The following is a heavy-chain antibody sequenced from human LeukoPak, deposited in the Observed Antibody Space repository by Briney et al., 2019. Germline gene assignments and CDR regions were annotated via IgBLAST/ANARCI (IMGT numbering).Heavy chain of an antibody. D-gene: IGHD1-26*01. CDR3: ARVQAGVGPGH. CDR1: GGSLSGYY. CDR2: INHSGTT. Sequence: SETLSLTCVVYGGSLSGYYWSWIRQPPGKGLEWIGEINHSGTTTHNPSLESRVTISVDTSKNHFSLKLTSVTAADTAVYYCARVQAGVGPGHWGQGTLVTVSS. J-gene: IGHJ4*02. V-gene: IGHV4-34*01.